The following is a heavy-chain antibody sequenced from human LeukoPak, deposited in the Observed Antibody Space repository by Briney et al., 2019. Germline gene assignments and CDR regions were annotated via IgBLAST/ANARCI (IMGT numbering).Heavy chain of an antibody. Sequence: GGSLRLSCAASGFSSSSNWMSWFRHAPGEGLEGVAHIKPDGSETYYVDAVKGRFTISRDNAKNAVYLQMNSLRAEDTAVYYCARAAEGDGIELLLPYFDYWGQGTLVTVSS. CDR3: ARAAEGDGIELLLPYFDY. J-gene: IGHJ4*02. V-gene: IGHV3-7*01. CDR1: GFSSSSNW. CDR2: IKPDGSET. D-gene: IGHD5-18*01.